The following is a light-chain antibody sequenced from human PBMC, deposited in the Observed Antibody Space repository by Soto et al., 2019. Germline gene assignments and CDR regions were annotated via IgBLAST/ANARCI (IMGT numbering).Light chain of an antibody. CDR2: GAS. J-gene: IGKJ1*01. CDR1: QSVSNNY. Sequence: EIVLTQSPGTLSLSPGERATPSCRASQSVSNNYLAWYQQKPGQAPRLLIYGASNRATGIPDRFSGSGSGTDFTLTISRLEPEDFAVYYCQQRSNWPWTFGQGTKVDIK. V-gene: IGKV3D-20*02. CDR3: QQRSNWPWT.